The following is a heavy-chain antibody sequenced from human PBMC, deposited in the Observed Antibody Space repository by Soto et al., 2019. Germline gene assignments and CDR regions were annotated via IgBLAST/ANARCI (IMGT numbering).Heavy chain of an antibody. V-gene: IGHV3-53*01. Sequence: EVQLVQSGGDLVQPGGSLRLSCAASGLSVSGDYMTWVRQAPGKGLEWVSMTYSGGPTDYADSVKGRFTISVDKTKNTLYLQMHSLRVGDTAVYYCARDYGDYGLVFDIWGQGTMVTVSS. CDR1: GLSVSGDY. D-gene: IGHD4-17*01. J-gene: IGHJ3*02. CDR2: TYSGGPT. CDR3: ARDYGDYGLVFDI.